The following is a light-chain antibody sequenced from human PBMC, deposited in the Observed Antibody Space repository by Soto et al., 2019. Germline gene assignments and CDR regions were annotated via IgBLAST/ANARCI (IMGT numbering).Light chain of an antibody. Sequence: EIVLTQSPATLSLSPGERATLSCRASQSVSSYLAWYQQKPGQAPRLLIYEASNKATGIPARFSGSGSGRDLTLTISSLEPEDFDVYYCQQRSNWPFMYTFGQGTKLVIK. CDR1: QSVSSY. J-gene: IGKJ2*01. V-gene: IGKV3-11*02. CDR2: EAS. CDR3: QQRSNWPFMYT.